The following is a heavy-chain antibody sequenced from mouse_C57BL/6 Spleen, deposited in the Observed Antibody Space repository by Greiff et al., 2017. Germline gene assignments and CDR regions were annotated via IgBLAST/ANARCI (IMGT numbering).Heavy chain of an antibody. Sequence: EVQLVESGGGLVKPGGSLKLSCAASGFTFSDYGMHWVRQAPEKGLEWVAYISSGSSTIYYADTVNGRFTISRDNAKNTLFLQMTSLRSEDTAMYYCARRTTPHAMDYWGQGTSVTVSS. J-gene: IGHJ4*01. V-gene: IGHV5-17*01. CDR3: ARRTTPHAMDY. CDR2: ISSGSSTI. CDR1: GFTFSDYG. D-gene: IGHD1-1*01.